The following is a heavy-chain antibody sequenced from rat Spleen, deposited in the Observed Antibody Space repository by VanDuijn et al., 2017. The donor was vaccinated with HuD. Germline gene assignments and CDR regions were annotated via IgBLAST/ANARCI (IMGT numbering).Heavy chain of an antibody. J-gene: IGHJ2*01. D-gene: IGHD1-4*01. CDR2: IFYDGSGT. Sequence: EVQLVESGGVLVQPGRSLKLSCAASGFTFSDFNMAWVRQAPKKGLEWVATIFYDGSGTYYRDSVKGRFTMSRDNAKSTLYLQMDSLKSEDTATYYCARPGPGYPFAYWGQGVMVTVSS. V-gene: IGHV5S10*01. CDR3: ARPGPGYPFAY. CDR1: GFTFSDFN.